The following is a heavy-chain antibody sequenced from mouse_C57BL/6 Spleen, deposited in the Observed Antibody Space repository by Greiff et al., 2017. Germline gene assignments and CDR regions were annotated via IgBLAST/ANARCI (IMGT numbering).Heavy chain of an antibody. CDR1: GYTFTDHT. J-gene: IGHJ4*01. D-gene: IGHD2-2*01. CDR3: ARNPLWLRRLFYAMDY. CDR2: IYPRDGST. Sequence: QVQLQQSDAELVKPGASVKISCKVSGYTFTDHTIHWMKQRPEQGLEWIGYIYPRDGSTKYNEKFKGKATLTADKSSSTAYMQLNSLTSEESAVYFCARNPLWLRRLFYAMDYWGQGTSVTVSS. V-gene: IGHV1-78*01.